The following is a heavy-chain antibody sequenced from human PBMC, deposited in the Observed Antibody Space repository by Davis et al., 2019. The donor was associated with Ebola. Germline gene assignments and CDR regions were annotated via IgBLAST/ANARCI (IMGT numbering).Heavy chain of an antibody. CDR1: GFTFSDYY. CDR3: ARGGFRDYFDY. CDR2: ISSSGSTI. V-gene: IGHV3-11*01. Sequence: GESLKISCAASGFTFSDYYMSWIRQAPGKGLEWVSYISSSGSTIYYADSVKGRFTISRDNAKNSLYLQMNSLRAEDTAVYYCARGGFRDYFDYWGQGTLVTVSS. J-gene: IGHJ4*02.